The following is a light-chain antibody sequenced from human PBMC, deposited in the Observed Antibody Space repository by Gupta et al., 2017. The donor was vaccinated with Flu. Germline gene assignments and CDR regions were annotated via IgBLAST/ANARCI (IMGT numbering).Light chain of an antibody. J-gene: IGKJ1*01. Sequence: PSSLSASVGDRVTLTCRASQSITTYFNWYHQKPGKAPKLLLFAASNLQTGVPSRFSGSGSGTDFSLTISNLQPQDFATYYCQQSYVNPQTFGQGTRVEIK. V-gene: IGKV1-39*01. CDR2: AAS. CDR3: QQSYVNPQT. CDR1: QSITTY.